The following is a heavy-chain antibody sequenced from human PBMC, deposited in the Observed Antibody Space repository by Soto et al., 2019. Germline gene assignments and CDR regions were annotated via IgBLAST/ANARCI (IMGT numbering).Heavy chain of an antibody. CDR3: ATFGVVTAIRPTHQRMD. J-gene: IGHJ4*02. V-gene: IGHV4-31*03. Sequence: QVQLQESGPGLVKPSQTLSLTCTVSGGSISSGGYYWSWIRQHPGEGLEWIGYIYYSGTTYYNPSLRSRVTISVDTSKNQFSLKLTSVTAAATAVYYCATFGVVTAIRPTHQRMDWGQGTLVTVSS. D-gene: IGHD2-21*02. CDR2: IYYSGTT. CDR1: GGSISSGGYY.